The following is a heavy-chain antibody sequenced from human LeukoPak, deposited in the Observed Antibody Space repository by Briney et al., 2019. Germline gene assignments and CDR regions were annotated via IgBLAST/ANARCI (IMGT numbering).Heavy chain of an antibody. CDR3: ARNAVPDRPFSGVDV. D-gene: IGHD2-2*01. CDR1: GGTFSSYA. V-gene: IGHV1-69*13. CDR2: IIPIFGTA. Sequence: ASVTVSCKASGGTFSSYAISWVRQAPGQGLEWMGGIIPIFGTANYAQKFQGRVTITADESTSTAYMELSSLRSEDTAVYYCARNAVPDRPFSGVDVWGKGTTVTVSS. J-gene: IGHJ6*04.